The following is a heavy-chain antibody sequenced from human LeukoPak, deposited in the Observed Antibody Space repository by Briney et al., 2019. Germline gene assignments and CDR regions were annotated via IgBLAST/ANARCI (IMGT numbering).Heavy chain of an antibody. CDR1: GFTFDDYA. D-gene: IGHD3-3*01. Sequence: PGGSLRLSCAASGFTFDDYAMHWVRQAPGKGLEWVSGISWNSGSIGYADSVKGRFTISRDNAKNSLYLQMNSLRAEDTALYYCAKDARMYEGFLSYMDVWGKGTTVTVSS. J-gene: IGHJ6*03. CDR2: ISWNSGSI. CDR3: AKDARMYEGFLSYMDV. V-gene: IGHV3-9*01.